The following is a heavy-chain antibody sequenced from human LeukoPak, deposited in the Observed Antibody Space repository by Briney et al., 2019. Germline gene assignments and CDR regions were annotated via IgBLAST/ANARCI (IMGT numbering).Heavy chain of an antibody. CDR1: GGSISSGDYY. Sequence: SQTLSLTCTVSGGSISSGDYYWSWIRQPPGRGLEFIGYTYYSGNTYYNPSLKSRVTISVDTSKNQFSLKLSSVTAADTAVYYCASRPESEAYFDYWGQGTLVTVSS. CDR2: TYYSGNT. J-gene: IGHJ4*02. V-gene: IGHV4-30-4*01. CDR3: ASRPESEAYFDY.